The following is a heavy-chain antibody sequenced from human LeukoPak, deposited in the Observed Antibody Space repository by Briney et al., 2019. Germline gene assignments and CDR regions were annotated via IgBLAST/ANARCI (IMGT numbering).Heavy chain of an antibody. CDR1: GFTFSGYG. Sequence: GGSLRLSCAASGFTFSGYGMHWVRQAPGKGLEWVAVIWYDGSNKYYADSVKGRFTISRDNSKNTLYLQMNSLRAEDTAVYYCAKDRFPFGSGYYFDYWGQGTLVTVSS. D-gene: IGHD3-3*01. J-gene: IGHJ4*02. CDR2: IWYDGSNK. V-gene: IGHV3-33*06. CDR3: AKDRFPFGSGYYFDY.